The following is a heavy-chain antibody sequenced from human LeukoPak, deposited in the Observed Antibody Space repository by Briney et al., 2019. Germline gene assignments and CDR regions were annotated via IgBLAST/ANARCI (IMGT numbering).Heavy chain of an antibody. CDR2: IYSGDSR. CDR1: GFTVSSNY. V-gene: IGHV3-66*01. J-gene: IGHJ6*02. Sequence: GGSLRLSCVASGFTVSSNYMNWVRQAPGKGLEWVSVIYSGDSRYYADSVMGRFTISRDTSKNTVYLQMNSLRAEDTAVYYCARDFSSSYGMDVWGQGTTVTVSS. D-gene: IGHD6-6*01. CDR3: ARDFSSSYGMDV.